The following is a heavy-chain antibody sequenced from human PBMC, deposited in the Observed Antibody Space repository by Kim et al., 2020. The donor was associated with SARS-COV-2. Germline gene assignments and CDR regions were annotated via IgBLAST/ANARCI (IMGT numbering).Heavy chain of an antibody. CDR2: INHSGST. V-gene: IGHV4-34*01. Sequence: SETLSLTCAVYGGSFSGYYWSWIRQPPGKGLEWIGEINHSGSTNYNPSLKSRVTISVDTSKNQFSLKLSSVTAADTAVYYCARGRLGIAARRLYFDYWG. D-gene: IGHD6-6*01. J-gene: IGHJ4*01. CDR3: ARGRLGIAARRLYFDY. CDR1: GGSFSGYY.